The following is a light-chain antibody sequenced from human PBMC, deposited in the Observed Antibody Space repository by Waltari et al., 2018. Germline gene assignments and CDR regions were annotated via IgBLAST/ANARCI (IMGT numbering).Light chain of an antibody. V-gene: IGKV3-20*01. CDR1: QSVSSSY. J-gene: IGKJ3*01. Sequence: EIVLTQSPGTLSLSPGERATLSCRASQSVSSSYLAWYQQKPGQAPRLLIYGECSRATGIPDRLSGSGSGTDFTLTISRLEPEDFAVYYCQQYGSSPITFGPGTKVDIK. CDR2: GEC. CDR3: QQYGSSPIT.